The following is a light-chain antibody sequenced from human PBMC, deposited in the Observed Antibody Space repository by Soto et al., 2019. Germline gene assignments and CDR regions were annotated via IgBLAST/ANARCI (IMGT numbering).Light chain of an antibody. CDR2: AAS. CDR1: QGISSD. CDR3: QQLNNYPST. J-gene: IGKJ4*01. V-gene: IGKV1D-13*01. Sequence: AIQMAQSPSSLSASVGDRVTVTCRASQGISSDLGWFQQKPGKAPKLLIYAASTLQSGVPSRFSGSGSGTDFTLTISSLQPEDFATYYCQQLNNYPSTFGGGTKV.